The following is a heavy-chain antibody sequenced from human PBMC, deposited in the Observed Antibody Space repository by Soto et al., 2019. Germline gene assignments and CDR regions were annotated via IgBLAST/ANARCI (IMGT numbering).Heavy chain of an antibody. CDR3: ARAGSGYSFDY. Sequence: LSLTCTVPGGSISSYYWTWIRQTPGKGLEWIGYIYNTGSTTYSPSLKSRVTISVNTSKNQLSLKLSSVTAADTAVYYCARAGSGYSFDYRGQGTLVTVSS. J-gene: IGHJ4*02. CDR1: GGSISSYY. D-gene: IGHD3-9*01. V-gene: IGHV4-59*01. CDR2: IYNTGST.